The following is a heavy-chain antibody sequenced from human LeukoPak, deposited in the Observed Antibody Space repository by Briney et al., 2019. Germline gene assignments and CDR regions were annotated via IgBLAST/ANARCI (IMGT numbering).Heavy chain of an antibody. D-gene: IGHD6-19*01. CDR2: IYYSGST. CDR1: GGSISRYY. CDR3: ARGEAVAGTGLSSQQYYHGMDV. Sequence: SETLSLTCTVSGGSISRYYWSWLRQPPGKGLEWIGYIYYSGSTNYDPSLKIRVTISIDTSKNQFSLKLSSVIAAVTAVYYCARGEAVAGTGLSSQQYYHGMDVWGQGTTVTVSS. J-gene: IGHJ6*02. V-gene: IGHV4-59*01.